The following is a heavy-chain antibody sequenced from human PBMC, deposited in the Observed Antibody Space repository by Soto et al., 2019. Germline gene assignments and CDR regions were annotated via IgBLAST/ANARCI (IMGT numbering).Heavy chain of an antibody. V-gene: IGHV4-59*01. CDR1: AGSISRYY. D-gene: IGHD5-18*01. Sequence: SETLSLTCSVSAGSISRYYWGWVRQSPGEGLEWIAHISYTVDASYNPSLKSRVTISLDTSKNQIALRLMSVTAADTTVYYCVGSLMSRAMESFDYWGQGTLVTVSS. J-gene: IGHJ4*02. CDR3: VGSLMSRAMESFDY. CDR2: ISYTVDA.